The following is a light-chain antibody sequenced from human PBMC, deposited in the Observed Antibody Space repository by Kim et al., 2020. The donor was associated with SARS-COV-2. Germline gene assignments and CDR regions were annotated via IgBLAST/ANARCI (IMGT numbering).Light chain of an antibody. CDR3: QAWDNNIPF. Sequence: SYELTQPHSLSVYPGHTATIACSGQTLGRKFASWFQQKPGQSPLLVIYKDNRRPSGIPERFSASNSGDRATLTISGAQVMDEAHYFCQAWDNNIPFFGGGTQLTVL. CDR2: KDN. V-gene: IGLV3-1*01. J-gene: IGLJ2*01. CDR1: TLGRKF.